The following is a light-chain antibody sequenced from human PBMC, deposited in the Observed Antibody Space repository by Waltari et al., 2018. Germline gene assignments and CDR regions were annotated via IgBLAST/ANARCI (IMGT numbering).Light chain of an antibody. CDR1: QSVANRF. CDR2: DAS. CDR3: HQSGGSQRT. Sequence: NVLSQSPGTLSLSPEEGATLSCRASQSVANRFLAWYQQKPGQAPRLLIHDASIRAPGVPDRFSGSGSGTDFTLTISRLGPEDFAVYYCHQSGGSQRTFGGGTKLEIK. J-gene: IGKJ4*01. V-gene: IGKV3-20*01.